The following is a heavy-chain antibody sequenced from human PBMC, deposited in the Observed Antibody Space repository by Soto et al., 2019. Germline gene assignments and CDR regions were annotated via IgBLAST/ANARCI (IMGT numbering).Heavy chain of an antibody. CDR1: GFTFDTTD. CDR3: VKNSGWFNT. Sequence: QLLQSGGGLVQPGGSLTLSCAASGFTFDTTDMSWDRQAPGEGLEWVSTIDGSGGITYYAVSVKGRFNNSRDNSMNTVNLQMNSLRGDDTALYYCVKNSGWFNTWGQGALATVSS. CDR2: IDGSGGIT. V-gene: IGHV3-23*01. D-gene: IGHD3-10*01. J-gene: IGHJ5*02.